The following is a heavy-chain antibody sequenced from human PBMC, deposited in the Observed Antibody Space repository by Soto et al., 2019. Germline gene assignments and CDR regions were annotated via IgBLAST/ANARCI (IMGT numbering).Heavy chain of an antibody. Sequence: GASVKVSCKASGYTFTSYDINWVRQATGQGLEWMGWMNPNSGNTGYAQKFQGRVTMTRNTSISTAYMELSSLRSEDTAVYYCARGQDSSSWVYYYYMDVWGKGTTVTVSS. D-gene: IGHD6-13*01. V-gene: IGHV1-8*01. J-gene: IGHJ6*03. CDR3: ARGQDSSSWVYYYYMDV. CDR1: GYTFTSYD. CDR2: MNPNSGNT.